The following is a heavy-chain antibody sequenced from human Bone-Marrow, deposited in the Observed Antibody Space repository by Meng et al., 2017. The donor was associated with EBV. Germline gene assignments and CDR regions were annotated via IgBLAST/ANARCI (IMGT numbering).Heavy chain of an antibody. CDR2: IYYSGST. CDR1: GGSISSGGYY. D-gene: IGHD4-17*01. Sequence: VQLQDSGPGLVKPSQTLSLICAVSGGSISSGGYYWSWIRQPPGKGLESIGYIYYSGSTYYNPSLKSRVTISVDTSKNHFSLKLSSVTAADTAVYYCARTYTVTTGWFDPWGQGTLVTVSS. V-gene: IGHV4-30-4*01. CDR3: ARTYTVTTGWFDP. J-gene: IGHJ5*02.